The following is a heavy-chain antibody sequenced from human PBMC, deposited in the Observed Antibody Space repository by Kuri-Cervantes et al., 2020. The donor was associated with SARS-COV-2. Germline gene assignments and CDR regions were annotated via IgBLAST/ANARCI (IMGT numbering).Heavy chain of an antibody. Sequence: ASVKVSCKASGYTFTSYGISWVRQAPGQGLEWMGWISAYNGNTNYAQKPQGGVTMTTDTSTSTAYMELRSLRSDDTAVYYCARDYCSGGSCRDFDYWGQGTLVTVSS. J-gene: IGHJ4*02. V-gene: IGHV1-18*01. CDR3: ARDYCSGGSCRDFDY. D-gene: IGHD2-15*01. CDR1: GYTFTSYG. CDR2: ISAYNGNT.